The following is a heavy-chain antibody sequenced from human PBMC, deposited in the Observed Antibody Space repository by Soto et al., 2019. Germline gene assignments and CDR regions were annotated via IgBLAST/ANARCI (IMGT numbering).Heavy chain of an antibody. CDR1: GGTFTTYP. V-gene: IGHV1-69*01. CDR3: ARQFTDGDYQY. J-gene: IGHJ4*02. D-gene: IGHD2-21*02. Sequence: QVQLVQSEAEVKKHVSSVKVSCKASGGTFTTYPINWVRQAPGQGLEWMGGIIPMFGTTNYAQKFQGRVTITADESTSTAYMELSSLRSDDTAMYYCARQFTDGDYQYWGQGTLVTVSS. CDR2: IIPMFGTT.